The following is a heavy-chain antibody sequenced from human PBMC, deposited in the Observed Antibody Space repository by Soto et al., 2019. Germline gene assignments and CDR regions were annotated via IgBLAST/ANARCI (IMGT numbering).Heavy chain of an antibody. Sequence: GPLRLPCGAPEVKFRSFTVNWVRQTQGKGLEWVSTISSNSAYIYYTDALRGRFTISRDNAKNSLHLQMNSLRAEDTAVYYCTRDASRDSSARGWFDPWGPGTLVTVSS. CDR3: TRDASRDSSARGWFDP. D-gene: IGHD6-13*01. CDR1: EVKFRSFT. J-gene: IGHJ5*02. CDR2: ISSNSAYI. V-gene: IGHV3-21*01.